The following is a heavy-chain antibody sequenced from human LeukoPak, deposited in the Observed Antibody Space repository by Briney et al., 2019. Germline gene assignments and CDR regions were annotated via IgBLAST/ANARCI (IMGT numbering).Heavy chain of an antibody. Sequence: ASVKVSCKASGYTFTGYYMHWVRQAPGQGLEWMGWINPNSGGTNCAQKFQGRVTMTRDTSISTAYMELSRLRSDDTAVYYCARVDSSSWAPSYYGMDVWGQGTTVTVSS. J-gene: IGHJ6*02. CDR2: INPNSGGT. V-gene: IGHV1-2*02. D-gene: IGHD6-13*01. CDR1: GYTFTGYY. CDR3: ARVDSSSWAPSYYGMDV.